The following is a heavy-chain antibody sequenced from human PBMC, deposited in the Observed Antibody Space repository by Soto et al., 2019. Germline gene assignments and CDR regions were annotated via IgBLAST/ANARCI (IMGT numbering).Heavy chain of an antibody. CDR3: ARDWDFWSGYYTHYYYGRDV. CDR1: GFTFSSYW. V-gene: IGHV3-7*03. CDR2: IKQDGSEK. D-gene: IGHD3-3*01. Sequence: PGGSLRLSCAASGFTFSSYWMSWVRQAPGKGLEWVANIKQDGSEKYYVDPVKGRFTISRDNAKNSLYLQMNSLRAEDTAVYYCARDWDFWSGYYTHYYYGRDVWGQGTTVTV. J-gene: IGHJ6*02.